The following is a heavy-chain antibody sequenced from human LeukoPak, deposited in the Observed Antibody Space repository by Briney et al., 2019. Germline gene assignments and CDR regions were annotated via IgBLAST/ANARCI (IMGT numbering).Heavy chain of an antibody. Sequence: GGSLRLSCAASGFTFSSSWMTWVRQAAGKGLEWVASIQRDGSENFYVDSVKGRFTISRDNDKNSLYLQMNSLRVQDTAVYYCARDYDRGAFDIWGQGTMVTVSS. D-gene: IGHD3-22*01. CDR1: GFTFSSSW. J-gene: IGHJ3*02. CDR3: ARDYDRGAFDI. CDR2: IQRDGSEN. V-gene: IGHV3-7*01.